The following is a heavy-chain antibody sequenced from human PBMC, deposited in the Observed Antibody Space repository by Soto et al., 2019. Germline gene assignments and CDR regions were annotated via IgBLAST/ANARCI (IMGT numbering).Heavy chain of an antibody. CDR3: ASSREFQDEIVDCSGGSCYGPLVDT. CDR1: GFTFSSYS. Sequence: PGGSLRLSCAASGFTFSSYSMNWVRQAPGKGLEWVSSISSSSSYIYYADSVKGRFTISRDNAKNSLYLQMNSMRAEDTAVYYCASSREFQDEIVDCSGGSCYGPLVDTWGQGTLVTVSS. J-gene: IGHJ5*02. CDR2: ISSSSSYI. V-gene: IGHV3-21*01. D-gene: IGHD2-15*01.